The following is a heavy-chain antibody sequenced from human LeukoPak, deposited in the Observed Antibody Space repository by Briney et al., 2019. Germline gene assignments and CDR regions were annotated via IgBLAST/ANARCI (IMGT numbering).Heavy chain of an antibody. CDR3: AKDIYISSSYCFDY. J-gene: IGHJ4*02. CDR2: ISGSGGSR. CDR1: GFTFSSYA. Sequence: GGSLKLSCAASGFTFSSYAMNWVRQAPGKGLEWVSDISGSGGSRDYADSVRGRFTISRDNSKNTLYLQMNSLRAEGTAVYYCAKDIYISSSYCFDYWGQGTLVTVSS. V-gene: IGHV3-23*01. D-gene: IGHD6-6*01.